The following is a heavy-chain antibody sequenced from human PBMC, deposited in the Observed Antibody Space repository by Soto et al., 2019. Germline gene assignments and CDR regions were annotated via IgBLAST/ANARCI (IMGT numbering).Heavy chain of an antibody. Sequence: PGGSLRLSCAASGFTFSSYSMNWVRQAPGKGLEWVSSISSSSSYIYYADSVKGRFTISRDNAKNSLYLQMNSLRAEDTAVYYCARDRFNVVVATNWFDPWGQGXLVTVYS. CDR2: ISSSSSYI. CDR3: ARDRFNVVVATNWFDP. J-gene: IGHJ5*02. D-gene: IGHD2-15*01. CDR1: GFTFSSYS. V-gene: IGHV3-21*01.